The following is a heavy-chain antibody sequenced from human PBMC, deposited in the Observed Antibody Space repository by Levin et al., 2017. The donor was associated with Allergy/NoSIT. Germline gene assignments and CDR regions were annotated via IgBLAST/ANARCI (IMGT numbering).Heavy chain of an antibody. CDR1: GSTFNTYA. J-gene: IGHJ4*02. CDR2: ISGNGGTT. CDR3: SKMFNMITFWGVIATAFDS. Sequence: GGSLRLSCAASGSTFNTYAMNWVRQAPGMGLEWVSVISGNGGTTYYADSVKGRFTISRDNSKNTLYLQMNSLRAAGPSVYCCSKMFNMITFWGVIATAFDSWGQGALVTVSS. D-gene: IGHD3-16*02. V-gene: IGHV3-23*01.